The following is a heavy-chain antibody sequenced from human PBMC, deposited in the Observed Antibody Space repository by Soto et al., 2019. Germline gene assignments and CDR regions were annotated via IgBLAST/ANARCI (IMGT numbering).Heavy chain of an antibody. CDR1: GFRFSIYS. J-gene: IGHJ4*02. D-gene: IGHD6-19*01. CDR2: ITGDTNRI. Sequence: EVQLVESGGGLVQPGGSLRLSCAASGFRFSIYSMNWVRQAPGKGLEWSAYITGDTNRIKYADSVKGRFTISSDNATNSVYLKMNSLREDDTAVYYCARAVEGHFDYWGQGTVFTVSS. CDR3: ARAVEGHFDY. V-gene: IGHV3-48*02.